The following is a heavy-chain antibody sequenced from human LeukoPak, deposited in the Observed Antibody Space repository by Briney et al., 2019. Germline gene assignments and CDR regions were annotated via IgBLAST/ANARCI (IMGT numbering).Heavy chain of an antibody. V-gene: IGHV1-2*02. CDR3: ARLCIVVVPAARPYYYYYMDV. CDR2: INPNSGGT. Sequence: ASVKVSCKASGYTFTGYYMHWVRQAPGQGLEWMGWINPNSGGTNYAQKFQGRVTMTRDTSISTAYMELSRLRSDDTAVYYCARLCIVVVPAARPYYYYYMDVWGKGTTVTVSS. J-gene: IGHJ6*03. CDR1: GYTFTGYY. D-gene: IGHD2-2*01.